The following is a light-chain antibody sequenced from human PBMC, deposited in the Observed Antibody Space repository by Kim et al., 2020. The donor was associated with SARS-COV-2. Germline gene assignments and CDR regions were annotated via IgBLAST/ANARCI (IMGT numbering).Light chain of an antibody. Sequence: AIRMTQSPSSFSASTGDRVTITCRASQGISSYLAWYQQKPGKAPKLLIYAAPTLQSGVPSRFSGSGSGTDFTLTISCLQSEDFATYYCQQYYSYPLTFGGGTKVDI. CDR2: AAP. J-gene: IGKJ4*01. V-gene: IGKV1-8*01. CDR3: QQYYSYPLT. CDR1: QGISSY.